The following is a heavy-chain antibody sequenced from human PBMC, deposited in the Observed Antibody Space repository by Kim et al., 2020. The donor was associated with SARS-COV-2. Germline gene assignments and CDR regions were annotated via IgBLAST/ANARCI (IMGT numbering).Heavy chain of an antibody. D-gene: IGHD6-19*01. Sequence: GGSLRLSCAASGFTFSSYSMNWVRQAPGKGLEWVSSISSSSSYIYYADSVKGRFTISRDNAKNSLYLQMNSLRAEDTAVYYCARVAATHNSRGSGWSASWVNYYYYGMDVWGQGTTVTVSS. V-gene: IGHV3-21*04. CDR2: ISSSSSYI. J-gene: IGHJ6*02. CDR1: GFTFSSYS. CDR3: ARVAATHNSRGSGWSASWVNYYYYGMDV.